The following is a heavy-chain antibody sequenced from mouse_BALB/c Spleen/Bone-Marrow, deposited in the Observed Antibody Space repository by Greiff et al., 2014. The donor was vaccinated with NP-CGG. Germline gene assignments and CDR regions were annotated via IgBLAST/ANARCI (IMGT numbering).Heavy chain of an antibody. V-gene: IGHV5-4*02. CDR3: ARALYGSSYGFAY. D-gene: IGHD1-1*01. CDR1: GFTFSDYY. CDR2: ISDGGSYT. J-gene: IGHJ3*01. Sequence: EVQRVESGGGLVKPGGSLKLSCAASGFTFSDYYMYWVRQTPEKRLEWVATISDGGSYTYYPDSVKGRFTISRDNAKNNLYLQMSSLKSEDTAMYYCARALYGSSYGFAYWGQGTLVTVSA.